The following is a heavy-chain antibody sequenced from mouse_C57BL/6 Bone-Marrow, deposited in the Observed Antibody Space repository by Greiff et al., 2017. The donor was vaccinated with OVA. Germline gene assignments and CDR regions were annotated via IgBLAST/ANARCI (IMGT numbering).Heavy chain of an antibody. V-gene: IGHV2-6-1*01. J-gene: IGHJ1*03. CDR2: IWSDGST. D-gene: IGHD2-1*01. CDR1: GFSLTSYG. CDR3: ARHDGNYGHWYFDV. Sequence: VKLVESGPGLVAPSQSLSITCTVSGFSLTSYGVHWVRQPPGKGLEWLVVIWSDGSTTYNSALKSRLSIRKDNSKSQVFLKMNSLQTDDTAMYYCARHDGNYGHWYFDVWGTGTTVTVSS.